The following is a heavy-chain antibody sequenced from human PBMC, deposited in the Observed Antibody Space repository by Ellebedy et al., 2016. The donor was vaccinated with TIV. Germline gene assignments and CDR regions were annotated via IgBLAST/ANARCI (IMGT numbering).Heavy chain of an antibody. V-gene: IGHV3-13*01. D-gene: IGHD3-10*01. J-gene: IGHJ5*02. CDR2: IGTAGDT. CDR1: GFTFSRHD. CDR3: ARDVTLSFGELFPNWFDP. Sequence: GGSLRLXCAASGFTFSRHDMHWVRQATGKGLEWVSAIGTAGDTYYPGSVKGRFTISRENAKNSLYLQMNSLRAEDTAVYYCARDVTLSFGELFPNWFDPWGQGTLVTVSS.